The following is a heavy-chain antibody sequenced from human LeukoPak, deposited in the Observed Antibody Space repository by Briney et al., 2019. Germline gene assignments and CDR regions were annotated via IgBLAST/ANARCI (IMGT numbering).Heavy chain of an antibody. CDR3: ARRDYYDSSGRRGYFDY. J-gene: IGHJ4*02. V-gene: IGHV5-51*01. CDR2: IYPGDSDT. CDR1: GYSFTSYW. Sequence: GESLKISCKGSGYSFTSYWVGWVRQMPGKGVEWMGIIYPGDSDTRYSPSFQGQVTISADKSISTAYLQWSSLQASDTAMFYCARRDYYDSSGRRGYFDYWGQGTLVTVSS. D-gene: IGHD3-22*01.